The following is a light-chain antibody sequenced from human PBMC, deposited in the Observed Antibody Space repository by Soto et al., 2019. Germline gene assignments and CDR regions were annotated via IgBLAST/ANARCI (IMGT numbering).Light chain of an antibody. CDR3: QQTYNAPLN. CDR1: QSISAY. J-gene: IGKJ4*01. V-gene: IGKV1-39*01. Sequence: DIQMTQSPSSLSASVGDRVTITCRASQSISAYLSWFQQKPGRAPKLLIHGASRLQSGVPSRFSGSGSGTDFTLTISALQPEDFAIYYCQQTYNAPLNFGAGTKVDIK. CDR2: GAS.